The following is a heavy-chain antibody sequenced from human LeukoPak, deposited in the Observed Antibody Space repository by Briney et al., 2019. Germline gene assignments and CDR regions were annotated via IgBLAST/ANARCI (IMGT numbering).Heavy chain of an antibody. D-gene: IGHD6-19*01. V-gene: IGHV3-30*04. CDR2: ISYDGSNK. CDR1: GFTFSSYA. CDR3: ARDAAVAGTSHYFDY. Sequence: GGSLRLSCAASGFTFSSYAMHWVRQAPGKGLEWVAVISYDGSNKYYADSVKGRFTISGDNSKNTLYLQMNSLRAEDTAVYYCARDAAVAGTSHYFDYWGQGTLVTVSS. J-gene: IGHJ4*02.